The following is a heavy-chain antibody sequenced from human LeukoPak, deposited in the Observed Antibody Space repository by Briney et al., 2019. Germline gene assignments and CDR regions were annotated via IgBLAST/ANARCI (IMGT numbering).Heavy chain of an antibody. CDR1: GFTFSSYG. V-gene: IGHV3-30*02. Sequence: PGGSLRLSCAASGFTFSSYGLHWVRQAPGKGLEWVAFIRYDGSNKYYADSVKGRFTISRDNSKNTLYLQMNSLRAEDTAVYYCAKGQLEPAFYAFDIWGQGTMVTVSS. CDR2: IRYDGSNK. D-gene: IGHD1-1*01. CDR3: AKGQLEPAFYAFDI. J-gene: IGHJ3*02.